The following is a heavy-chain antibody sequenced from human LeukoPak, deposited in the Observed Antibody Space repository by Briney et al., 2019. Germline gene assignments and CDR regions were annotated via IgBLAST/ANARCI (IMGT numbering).Heavy chain of an antibody. CDR2: ISGSGGST. D-gene: IGHD5-18*01. J-gene: IGHJ4*02. CDR3: AKDREQLWSPFDY. Sequence: GGSLRLPCAASGFTFSSYAMSWVRQAPGKGLEWVSAISGSGGSTYYADSVKGRFTISRDNSKNTLYLQMNSLRAEDTAVYYCAKDREQLWSPFDYWGQGTLVTVSS. CDR1: GFTFSSYA. V-gene: IGHV3-23*01.